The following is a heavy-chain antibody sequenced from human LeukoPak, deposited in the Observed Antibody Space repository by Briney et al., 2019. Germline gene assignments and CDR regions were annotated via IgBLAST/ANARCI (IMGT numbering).Heavy chain of an antibody. J-gene: IGHJ3*01. D-gene: IGHD3-3*01. CDR3: ARDRRREGVHAFDV. CDR1: RGSISTYY. Sequence: SETLSLTCTVSRGSISTYYWSWIRQPPGKGLEWIGYIYYTGSTNYNPSLESRVTISVDTSKNQFSLKLTSVTAADAAVYYCARDRRREGVHAFDVWGRGTMVTVSS. V-gene: IGHV4-59*01. CDR2: IYYTGST.